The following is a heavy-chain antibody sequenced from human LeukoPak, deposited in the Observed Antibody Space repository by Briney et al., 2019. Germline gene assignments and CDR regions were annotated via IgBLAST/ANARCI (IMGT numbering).Heavy chain of an antibody. D-gene: IGHD4-11*01. J-gene: IGHJ3*02. V-gene: IGHV3-23*01. CDR2: ISDSGGST. Sequence: PGGSLRLSCAASGFTFTSYTMTWVRQAPGKGLEWVSGISDSGGSTHYADSVKGRFTISRDNSKNTLYLHMNSLRLEDTAVYWCAKDYSRTPPPTDAFDIWGQGTMVTVSP. CDR1: GFTFTSYT. CDR3: AKDYSRTPPPTDAFDI.